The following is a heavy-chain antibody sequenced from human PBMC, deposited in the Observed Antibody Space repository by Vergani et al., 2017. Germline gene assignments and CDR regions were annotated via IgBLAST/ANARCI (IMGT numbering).Heavy chain of an antibody. J-gene: IGHJ6*02. CDR3: ATPQTVTTGGMDV. CDR1: GYTFTDHY. D-gene: IGHD4-17*01. Sequence: EVQLVQSGAEVKKPGATMKISCKVSGYTFTDHYMHWVKLAPGKGLEWMGLVDPEDGETIYAEKFKGRVTIAADTSTDTAHLVLSSLRAEDTAVYYCATPQTVTTGGMDVWGQGTTVIVSS. V-gene: IGHV1-69-2*01. CDR2: VDPEDGET.